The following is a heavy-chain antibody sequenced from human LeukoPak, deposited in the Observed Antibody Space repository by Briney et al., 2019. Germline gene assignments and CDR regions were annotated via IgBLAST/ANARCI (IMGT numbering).Heavy chain of an antibody. CDR2: LYPGVST. CDR1: DGPIYSYY. Sequence: SETLSLTCTVSDGPIYSYYWSWIRQTAGKGLEWIGRLYPGVSTNYNPSLKSRVTMSVDTSKNQFALKLSAVTAADTAVYYCARLKFYDSTGYSPGYYMDVWGKGTTVTVSS. D-gene: IGHD3-22*01. V-gene: IGHV4-4*07. CDR3: ARLKFYDSTGYSPGYYMDV. J-gene: IGHJ6*03.